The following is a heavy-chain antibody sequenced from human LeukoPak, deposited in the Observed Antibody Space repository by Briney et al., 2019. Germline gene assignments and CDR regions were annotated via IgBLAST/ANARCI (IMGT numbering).Heavy chain of an antibody. CDR2: ISSNGGST. V-gene: IGHV3-64D*06. CDR1: GFTFSRYA. Sequence: PGGSLRLSCAASGFTFSRYAMHWVRQAPGKGLEYVSAISSNGGSTYYADSVKGRFTISRDNSKNTLYLQMSSLRTEDTAVYYCVKDGSGSYYTYYFDYWGQGTLVTVSS. CDR3: VKDGSGSYYTYYFDY. J-gene: IGHJ4*02. D-gene: IGHD3-10*01.